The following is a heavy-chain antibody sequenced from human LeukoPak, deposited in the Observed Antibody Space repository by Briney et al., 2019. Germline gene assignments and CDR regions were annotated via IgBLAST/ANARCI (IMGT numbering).Heavy chain of an antibody. D-gene: IGHD6-25*01. Sequence: SETLSLTCTVSGGSISSYYWSWIRQPPGKGLEWIGYIHYSGSTSYNPSLKSRVTISVDTSKNQISLKVRSATAADTAVYYCARTCIAAGPSRFDPWGQGTLVTVSS. CDR3: ARTCIAAGPSRFDP. CDR2: IHYSGST. CDR1: GGSISSYY. J-gene: IGHJ5*02. V-gene: IGHV4-59*01.